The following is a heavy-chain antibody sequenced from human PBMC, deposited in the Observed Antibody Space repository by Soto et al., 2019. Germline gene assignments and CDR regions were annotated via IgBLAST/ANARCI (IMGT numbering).Heavy chain of an antibody. Sequence: GGSLRLSCAASGFTFSNAWMNWVRQAPGKGLEWVGRIKSKTDGGTTDYAAPVKGRFTISRDDSKNTLYLQMNSLKTEDTAVYYCTTVAYDFWSGYLYYFDYWGQGTLVTVSS. V-gene: IGHV3-15*07. CDR1: GFTFSNAW. CDR3: TTVAYDFWSGYLYYFDY. D-gene: IGHD3-3*01. CDR2: IKSKTDGGTT. J-gene: IGHJ4*02.